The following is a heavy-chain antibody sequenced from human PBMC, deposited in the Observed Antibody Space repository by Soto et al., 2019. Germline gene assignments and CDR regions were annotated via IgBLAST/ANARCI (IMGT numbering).Heavy chain of an antibody. CDR2: IIPIFGTA. CDR1: GGTFSSYA. Sequence: SVKVSCKASGGTFSSYAISWVRQAPGQGLEWMGGIIPIFGTANYAQKFQGRVTITADESTSTAYMELSSLRSEDTAVYYCARSLGYPKTPFDYWGQGTLVTVSS. CDR3: ARSLGYPKTPFDY. V-gene: IGHV1-69*13. D-gene: IGHD2-2*03. J-gene: IGHJ4*02.